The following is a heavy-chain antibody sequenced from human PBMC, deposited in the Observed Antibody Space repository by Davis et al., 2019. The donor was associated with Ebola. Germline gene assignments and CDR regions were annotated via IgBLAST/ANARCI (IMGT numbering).Heavy chain of an antibody. Sequence: ASVKVSCKASGYTFGTYGIIWVRQAPGQGLEWMAWINSYNGNTNYAQKVQDRVTLTTDTSTSTAYMELRSLRSDDTAVYYCARAGNLWSGYYTVGVMAYWGQGTLVTVSS. J-gene: IGHJ4*02. V-gene: IGHV1-18*01. CDR1: GYTFGTYG. CDR2: INSYNGNT. CDR3: ARAGNLWSGYYTVGVMAY. D-gene: IGHD3-3*01.